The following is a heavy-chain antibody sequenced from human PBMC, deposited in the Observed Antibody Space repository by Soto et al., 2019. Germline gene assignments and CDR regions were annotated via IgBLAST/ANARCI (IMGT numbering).Heavy chain of an antibody. CDR2: IHHSGST. Sequence: QLQLQESGSGLVKPSPTRSLMCAVSGDSSSRGGYSWGWIRRPPGKGLEWIGYIHHSGSTNYDPSLKSRVIRSVDRSKNQFSLKVRLVNAADTAIYFCARGGDVMDLWGPGTTVTVSS. CDR1: GDSSSRGGYS. CDR3: ARGGDVMDL. V-gene: IGHV4-30-2*01. J-gene: IGHJ6*02.